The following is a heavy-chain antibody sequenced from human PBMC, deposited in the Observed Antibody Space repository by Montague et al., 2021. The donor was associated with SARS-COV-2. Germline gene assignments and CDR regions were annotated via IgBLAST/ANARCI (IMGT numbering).Heavy chain of an antibody. Sequence: SETLSLTCAVYTDSFSGYYWSWIRQGPGKGLEWIGEITHSGSTNHNPSLQSRVTISVDKSKKRVSLKLRSLTAADTAVYYCARGADYDFWSGFLRYKWFGPWGQGTPVIVSS. CDR1: TDSFSGYY. J-gene: IGHJ5*02. CDR3: ARGADYDFWSGFLRYKWFGP. CDR2: ITHSGST. V-gene: IGHV4-34*01. D-gene: IGHD3-3*01.